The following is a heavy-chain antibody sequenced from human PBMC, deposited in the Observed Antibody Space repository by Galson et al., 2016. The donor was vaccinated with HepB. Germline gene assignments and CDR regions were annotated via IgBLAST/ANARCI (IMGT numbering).Heavy chain of an antibody. Sequence: QSGAEVKKPGESLKISCKGSRNTFTDHWIAWVRQMSGKGLEWMGIIYPGASDTRYSPSFQGQVTISADKSSRYAYLQWSSLKASDTAMYYCGRGGDGFDFDLWGQGTLVTVSS. V-gene: IGHV5-51*01. D-gene: IGHD5-24*01. CDR3: GRGGDGFDFDL. CDR1: RNTFTDHW. J-gene: IGHJ4*02. CDR2: IYPGASDT.